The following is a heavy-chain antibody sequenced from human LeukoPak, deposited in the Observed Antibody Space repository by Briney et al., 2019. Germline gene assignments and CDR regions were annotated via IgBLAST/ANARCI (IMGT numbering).Heavy chain of an antibody. CDR1: GFTFSSYG. J-gene: IGHJ4*02. V-gene: IGHV3-30*18. CDR3: AKEGRAV. Sequence: PGRSLRLSCAASGFTFSSYGMHWVRQAPGKGLEWVAVISYDGSNKYHADSVKGRFTISRGNSKNTLYLQMNSLRAEDTAVYYCAKEGRAVWGQGTLVTVSS. CDR2: ISYDGSNK.